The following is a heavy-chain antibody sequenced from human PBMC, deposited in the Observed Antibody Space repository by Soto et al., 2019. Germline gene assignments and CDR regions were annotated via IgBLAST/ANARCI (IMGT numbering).Heavy chain of an antibody. CDR3: ARGSDYVAFDP. J-gene: IGHJ5*02. V-gene: IGHV1-46*01. Sequence: GGPVKGSCQASGYTLTSHYIHWVGQAPGQGLEWMGIINPSGGSTSYAQKFQGRVTMTRDTSTSTVYMELGSLRSEDTAVYYCARGSDYVAFDPWGQGTLVTVSS. CDR1: GYTLTSHY. D-gene: IGHD5-12*01. CDR2: INPSGGST.